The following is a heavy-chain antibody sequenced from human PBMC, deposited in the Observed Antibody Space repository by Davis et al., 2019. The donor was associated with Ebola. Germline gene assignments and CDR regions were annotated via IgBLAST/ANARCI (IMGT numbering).Heavy chain of an antibody. CDR2: ISASGSHL. V-gene: IGHV3-21*01. D-gene: IGHD4-17*01. J-gene: IGHJ4*02. CDR3: ARGGNNGELDY. CDR1: GFIFSSYG. Sequence: GESLKISCAASGFIFSSYGMSWVRQAPGKGLEWVSSISASGSHLYYRDSMKGRFTISRDNIKNELYLQVNGLSAEDTALYYCARGGNNGELDYWGQGTLVTVSS.